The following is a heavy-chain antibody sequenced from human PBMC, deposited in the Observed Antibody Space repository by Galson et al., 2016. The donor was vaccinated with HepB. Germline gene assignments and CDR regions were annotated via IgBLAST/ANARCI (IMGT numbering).Heavy chain of an antibody. D-gene: IGHD4-17*01. Sequence: SLRLSCAASGFTLATYAIHWVRQAPGKGLEWVAVLSYDGNNTYYTDSVKGRFTISRDNSKNTLYLQMNSLRPEDTAGYFCARGRYGDYPAEYFQHWGQGTLVTVSS. V-gene: IGHV3-30-3*01. J-gene: IGHJ1*01. CDR2: LSYDGNNT. CDR1: GFTLATYA. CDR3: ARGRYGDYPAEYFQH.